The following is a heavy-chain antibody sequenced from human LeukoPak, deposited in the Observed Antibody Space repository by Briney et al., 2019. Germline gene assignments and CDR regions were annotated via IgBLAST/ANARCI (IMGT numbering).Heavy chain of an antibody. CDR1: GDSIRSGTYY. CDR2: IYTSGNT. J-gene: IGHJ4*02. CDR3: ARGGGTTRIDY. Sequence: SETLSLTCTVSGDSIRSGTYYWSWIRQPAGKGLEWIGRIYTSGNTNYNPPLKSRVTISVDTSKNQFSLKLSSVTAADTAVYYCARGGGTTRIDYWGQGTLVTVSS. V-gene: IGHV4-61*02. D-gene: IGHD4-17*01.